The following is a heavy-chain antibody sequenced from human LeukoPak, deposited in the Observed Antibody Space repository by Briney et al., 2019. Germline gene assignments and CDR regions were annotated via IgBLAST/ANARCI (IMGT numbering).Heavy chain of an antibody. CDR2: IYSGGNT. CDR1: GFTVSVNY. J-gene: IGHJ6*03. Sequence: GGSLRLSCAAFGFTVSVNYMSWVRQAPGKGLECVSVIYSGGNTYYADSVKGRFTISRDNSKNTLYLQMNSLRAEDTAVYYCARVAYEQWLVQYYYYYMDVWGKGTTVTVSS. V-gene: IGHV3-66*01. CDR3: ARVAYEQWLVQYYYYYMDV. D-gene: IGHD6-19*01.